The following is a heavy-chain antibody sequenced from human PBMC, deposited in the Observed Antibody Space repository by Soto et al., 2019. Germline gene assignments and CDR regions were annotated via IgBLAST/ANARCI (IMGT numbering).Heavy chain of an antibody. CDR1: GFTFGDYD. CDR2: ISNGGSSI. CDR3: TRPCRYCNGVGPGNGFDP. Sequence: QVQLVESGGGLVKPGGSLRLSCAASGFTFGDYDMSWIRQAPGKGLEWVSYISNGGSSIYYADSVKGRFTISRDKAKRSVFLQMNSLRAEDTSVYYCTRPCRYCNGVGPGNGFDPWGHGTLVTVSS. J-gene: IGHJ5*02. D-gene: IGHD2-15*01. V-gene: IGHV3-11*01.